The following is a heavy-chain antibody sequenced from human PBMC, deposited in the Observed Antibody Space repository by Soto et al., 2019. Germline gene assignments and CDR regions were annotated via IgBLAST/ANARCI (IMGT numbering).Heavy chain of an antibody. CDR3: VKGYWKGDV. V-gene: IGHV3-23*01. CDR1: GFTFSTYA. CDR2: ISGSGGSI. D-gene: IGHD1-1*01. Sequence: EVQLLESGGGLVQPGGSLRLSCAASGFTFSTYAMNGVRQAPGNGLEWVSAISGSGGSIHYADSVKGRFTISRDNSKNTLYLQMNSLRDEDTAVYHCVKGYWKGDVGGQGTTVTVSS. J-gene: IGHJ6*02.